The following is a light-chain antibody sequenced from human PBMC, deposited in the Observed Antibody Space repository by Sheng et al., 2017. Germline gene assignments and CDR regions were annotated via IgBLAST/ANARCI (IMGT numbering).Light chain of an antibody. CDR2: QDS. J-gene: IGLJ1*01. V-gene: IGLV3-1*01. Sequence: YELTQPPSVSVSPGQTASITCSGDKLGDKYACWYQQKPGQSPVLVIYQDSKRPSGIPERFSGSNSGNTATLTISGTQAMDEADYYCQAWDSSTAVFGTGTKVTVL. CDR3: QAWDSSTAV. CDR1: KLGDKY.